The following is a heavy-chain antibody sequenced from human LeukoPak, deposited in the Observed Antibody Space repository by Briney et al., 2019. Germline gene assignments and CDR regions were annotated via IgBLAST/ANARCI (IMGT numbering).Heavy chain of an antibody. V-gene: IGHV1-46*01. D-gene: IGHD2-2*02. CDR2: INPSGGST. CDR3: ARSDYCSSTSCYMHY. J-gene: IGHJ4*02. CDR1: GYTFTTYY. Sequence: ASVKVSCKASGYTFTTYYMHWVRQAPGQGLEWMGIINPSGGSTSYAQKFQGRVTMTRDTSTSTVYMELSSQGFEDTAVYYCARSDYCSSTSCYMHYWGQGTLVTVSS.